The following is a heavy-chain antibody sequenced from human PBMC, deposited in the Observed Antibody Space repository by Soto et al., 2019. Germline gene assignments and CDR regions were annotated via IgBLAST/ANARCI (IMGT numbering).Heavy chain of an antibody. D-gene: IGHD4-4*01. CDR1: GGSISSGGYS. V-gene: IGHV4-30-2*01. CDR2: IYHSGST. J-gene: IGHJ4*02. Sequence: QLQLQESGSGLVKPSQTLSLTCAVSGGSISSGGYSWSWIRQPPGKGLEWIGYIYHSGSTYYNPSFKTRLTISVDRSKHQSSLKLSSVTAADTAVYYCARGMTTVTTLDYWGQGTLVTVSS. CDR3: ARGMTTVTTLDY.